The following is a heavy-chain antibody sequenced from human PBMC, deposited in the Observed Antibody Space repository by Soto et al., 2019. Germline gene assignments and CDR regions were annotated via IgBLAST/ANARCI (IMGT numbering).Heavy chain of an antibody. J-gene: IGHJ5*02. CDR2: MNPNSGNT. Sequence: QVQLVQSGAEVKKPGASVKVSCNASGYTFNSYDINWVRQATGQGLEWMGWMNPNSGNTGYAQKFQGRVTMTRNTSINTAYMELSSLRCEDTAVYYCERGRAKRRYCSSTSGDGGYIGPWGQGTLVTVSS. V-gene: IGHV1-8*01. D-gene: IGHD2-2*01. CDR3: ERGRAKRRYCSSTSGDGGYIGP. CDR1: GYTFNSYD.